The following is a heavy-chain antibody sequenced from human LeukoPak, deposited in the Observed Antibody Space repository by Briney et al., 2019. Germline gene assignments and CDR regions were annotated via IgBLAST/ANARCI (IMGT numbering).Heavy chain of an antibody. CDR3: ARALDEGARFDY. J-gene: IGHJ4*02. CDR2: ISYDGTNK. CDR1: GFTFSTYA. V-gene: IGHV3-30-3*01. Sequence: QPGGSLRLSCTASGFTFSTYAMHWVRQAPGKGLEWVAVISYDGTNKYYADSMKGRFTISRDNSKNTLYLQMNSLRAEDTAVYYCARALDEGARFDYWGQGTLVTVSS.